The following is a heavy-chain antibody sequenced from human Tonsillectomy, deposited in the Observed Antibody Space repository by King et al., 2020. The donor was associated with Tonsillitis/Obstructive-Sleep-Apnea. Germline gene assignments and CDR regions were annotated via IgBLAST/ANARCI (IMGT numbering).Heavy chain of an antibody. D-gene: IGHD2-8*01. Sequence: HVQLVESGAEVKKPGASVKVSCKASGYTFTGYYIHWVRQAPGQGLEWMGWINPNSGGTNYAQKFQGRVTMTRDTSISTAYMELSRLRSDDTAVYYCARVGYCTNGVCYSRDSYYYGMDVWGQGTTVTVSS. J-gene: IGHJ6*01. CDR1: GYTFTGYY. CDR3: ARVGYCTNGVCYSRDSYYYGMDV. V-gene: IGHV1-2*02. CDR2: INPNSGGT.